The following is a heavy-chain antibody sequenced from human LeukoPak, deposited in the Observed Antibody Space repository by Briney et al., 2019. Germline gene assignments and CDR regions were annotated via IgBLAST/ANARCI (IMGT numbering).Heavy chain of an antibody. D-gene: IGHD1-26*01. CDR1: GFTFSSYS. Sequence: PGGSLRLSCAASGFTFSSYSMNWVRQAPGKGLEWVSSISSSSSYIYYADSVKGRFTISRDNAKNSLYLQMNSLRAEDMSVYYCARESSGSYNGWGQGTLVTVSS. CDR2: ISSSSSYI. V-gene: IGHV3-21*01. J-gene: IGHJ4*02. CDR3: ARESSGSYNG.